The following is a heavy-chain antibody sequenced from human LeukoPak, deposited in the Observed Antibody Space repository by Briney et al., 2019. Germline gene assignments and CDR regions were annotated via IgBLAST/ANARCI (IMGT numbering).Heavy chain of an antibody. Sequence: HPGGSLRLSCAASGFTFSSYSMNWVRQAPGKGLEWVSYISSSGSTIYYADSVKGRFTISRDNAKNSLYLQMNSLRAEDTAVYYCARAFYYYGMDVWGQGTTVTVSS. CDR3: ARAFYYYGMDV. V-gene: IGHV3-48*04. CDR1: GFTFSSYS. CDR2: ISSSGSTI. J-gene: IGHJ6*02.